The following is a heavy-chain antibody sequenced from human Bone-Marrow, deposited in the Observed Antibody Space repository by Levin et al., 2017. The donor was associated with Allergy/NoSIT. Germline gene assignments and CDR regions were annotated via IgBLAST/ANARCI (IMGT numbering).Heavy chain of an antibody. Sequence: GGSLRLSCAASGFTFSNAWMSWVRQAPGKGLEWVGRIKSKTDGGTTDYAAPVKGRFTISRDDSKNTLYLQMNSLKTEDTAVYYCTTGMVPAEVTALWGQGTLVTVSS. V-gene: IGHV3-15*01. CDR2: IKSKTDGGTT. J-gene: IGHJ4*02. CDR1: GFTFSNAW. CDR3: TTGMVPAEVTAL. D-gene: IGHD2-21*02.